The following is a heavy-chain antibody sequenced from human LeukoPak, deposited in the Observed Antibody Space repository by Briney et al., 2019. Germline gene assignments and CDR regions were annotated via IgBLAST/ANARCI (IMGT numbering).Heavy chain of an antibody. J-gene: IGHJ6*02. Sequence: SQTLSLTCTVSGGSISSGHNYWSWIRQPAGKGLEWIGRIYTSGSTDYNPSLKSRVTISVDASKNQFSLKLSSVTAADTAVYYCARDEGYHYYAMDVWGQGTTVIVSS. CDR3: ARDEGYHYYAMDV. CDR2: IYTSGST. V-gene: IGHV4-61*02. CDR1: GGSISSGHNY.